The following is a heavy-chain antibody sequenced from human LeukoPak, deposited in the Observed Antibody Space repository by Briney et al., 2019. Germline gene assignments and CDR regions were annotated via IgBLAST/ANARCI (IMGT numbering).Heavy chain of an antibody. CDR2: ISGDSRAI. V-gene: IGHV3-23*01. CDR3: AKRLGAPRAFDY. D-gene: IGHD4/OR15-4a*01. J-gene: IGHJ4*02. Sequence: PGGSLRLSCVASGFTLSNYGMSWVRQAPGKGLEWVSGISGDSRAIDYAAPVKGRFTISRDNSRNTLYVQMNSLRADDTAVYFCAKRLGAPRAFDYWGQGTLVTVSS. CDR1: GFTLSNYG.